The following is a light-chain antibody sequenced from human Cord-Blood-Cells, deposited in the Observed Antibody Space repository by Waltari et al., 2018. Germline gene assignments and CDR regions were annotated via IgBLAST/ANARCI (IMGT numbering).Light chain of an antibody. J-gene: IGLJ3*02. CDR3: SSYTSSSTWV. CDR1: SRDVGGYHY. CDR2: DVS. V-gene: IGLV2-14*01. Sequence: QSALTQPASVSGSPGQSITISCPGTSRDVGGYHYVSWYQQHPAKAPKLMIYDVSKRPSGVSNHFSGSKSGNTASLTISGLQAEDEADYYCSSYTSSSTWVFGGGTKLTVL.